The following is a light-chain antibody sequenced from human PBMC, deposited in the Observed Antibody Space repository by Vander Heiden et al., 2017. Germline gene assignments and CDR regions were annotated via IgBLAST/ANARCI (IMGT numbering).Light chain of an antibody. CDR2: RNT. CDR3: AAWDDSLTGRVV. J-gene: IGLJ2*01. CDR1: TSNIGSNY. Sequence: QSVLTQPPSASGTPGQRVTISCSGSTSNIGSNYVYWYQQVPGTAPKLRIFRNTQRPSGVPDRFSGSKSGTSASLAISGLRSEDEADYYCAAWDDSLTGRVVFGGGTKLTVL. V-gene: IGLV1-47*01.